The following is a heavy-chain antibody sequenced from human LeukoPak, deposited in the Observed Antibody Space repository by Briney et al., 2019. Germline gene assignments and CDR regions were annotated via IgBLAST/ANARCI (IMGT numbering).Heavy chain of an antibody. CDR3: ARSFSGSYLDY. CDR2: ISGYNGNT. D-gene: IGHD1-26*01. Sequence: ASVKVSCKASGYTFTSYGISWVRQAPGQGLEWMGWISGYNGNTNYAQKFQGRVTITADKSTSTAYMELSSLRSEDTAVYYCARSFSGSYLDYWGQGTLVTVSS. V-gene: IGHV1-18*01. J-gene: IGHJ4*02. CDR1: GYTFTSYG.